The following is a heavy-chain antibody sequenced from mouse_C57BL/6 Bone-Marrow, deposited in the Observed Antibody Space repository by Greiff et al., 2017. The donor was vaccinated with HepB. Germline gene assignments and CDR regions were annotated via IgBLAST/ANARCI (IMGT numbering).Heavy chain of an antibody. J-gene: IGHJ4*01. Sequence: EVQVVESGGGLVKPGGSLKLSCAASGFTFSDYGMHWVRQAPEKGLEWVAYISSGSSTIYYADTVKGRFTISSDNAKNTLFLQLTSLRSEDTAMYYCARPGPYAMDYWGQGTSVTVSS. CDR2: ISSGSSTI. D-gene: IGHD4-1*01. V-gene: IGHV5-17*01. CDR3: ARPGPYAMDY. CDR1: GFTFSDYG.